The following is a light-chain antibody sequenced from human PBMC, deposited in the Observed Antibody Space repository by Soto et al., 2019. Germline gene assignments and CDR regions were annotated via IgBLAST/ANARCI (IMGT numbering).Light chain of an antibody. CDR3: LLYCGGHLGV. Sequence: QSVVTQEPSLTVSPGGTVTLTCASSTGAVTSGYYPNWFQQKPGQAPRALIYSTNNKYSWTPARFSGSHVGGKAALTLSGVQAEDEADYYCLLYCGGHLGVFGGGTKLTVL. CDR2: STN. J-gene: IGLJ2*01. V-gene: IGLV7-43*01. CDR1: TGAVTSGYY.